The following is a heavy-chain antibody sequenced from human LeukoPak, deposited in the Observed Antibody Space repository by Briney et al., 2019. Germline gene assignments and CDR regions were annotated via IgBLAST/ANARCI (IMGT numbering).Heavy chain of an antibody. CDR3: ARGGYYFDY. CDR1: GGSISNYY. J-gene: IGHJ4*02. V-gene: IGHV4-59*01. D-gene: IGHD5-12*01. CDR2: IYYTGST. Sequence: SETLSLTCSVSGGSISNYYWSLIRQPPGMGLEWIGYIYYTGSTNYNPSLKSRVTISVDTSKYQFSLKLSSVTAADTAVYYCARGGYYFDYWGQGILVTVSS.